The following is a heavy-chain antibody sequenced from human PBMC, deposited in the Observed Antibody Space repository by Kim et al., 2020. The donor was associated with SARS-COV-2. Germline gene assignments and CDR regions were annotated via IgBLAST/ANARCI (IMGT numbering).Heavy chain of an antibody. J-gene: IGHJ4*02. D-gene: IGHD4-4*01. V-gene: IGHV5-51*01. CDR2: IYPGDSDT. CDR1: GYSFTSYW. CDR3: ARLYSNSYFDY. Sequence: GESLKISCKVSGYSFTSYWNGWVRQMRGKGPEVSVIIYPGDSDTRHSTPFKGHVNISPDKSSSTAYLQWSSLKASDTDMYYCARLYSNSYFDYWGQGTLVTVSS.